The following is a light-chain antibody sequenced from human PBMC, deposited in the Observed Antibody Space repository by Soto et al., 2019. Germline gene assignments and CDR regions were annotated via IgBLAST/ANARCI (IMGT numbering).Light chain of an antibody. V-gene: IGKV1-39*01. CDR3: QQGYNTFWT. CDR2: AAT. Sequence: DIQMTQSPSSLSAFVGDSVTVTCRASQPIGTSLHWYQQRAGTAPKVLISAATKLQSGVPSRFSGRGSGTDFTLTISNLQPEDSATYFCQQGYNTFWTFGRGTKVGIK. J-gene: IGKJ1*01. CDR1: QPIGTS.